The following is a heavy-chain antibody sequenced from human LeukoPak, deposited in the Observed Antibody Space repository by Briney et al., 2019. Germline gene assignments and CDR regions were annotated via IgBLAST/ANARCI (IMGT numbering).Heavy chain of an antibody. D-gene: IGHD2-2*01. CDR3: ARSTTSYCSSTSGDH. V-gene: IGHV3-7*01. CDR1: GFTFSSYW. Sequence: GGSLRLSCAASGFTFSSYWMSWVRQAPGKGLEWVANIKQDGSEKYYVDSVKGRFTISRDNAKNSLYLQMNSLRAEDTAVYYCARSTTSYCSSTSGDHWGQGTLVTVSS. CDR2: IKQDGSEK. J-gene: IGHJ1*01.